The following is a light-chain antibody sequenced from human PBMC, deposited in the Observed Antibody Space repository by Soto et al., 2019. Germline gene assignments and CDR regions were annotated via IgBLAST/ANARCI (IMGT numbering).Light chain of an antibody. V-gene: IGKV3-20*01. Sequence: FGLTQSPGTLSFSPGERGALSCRSSQSVSSNYLAWFQQKPGQAPRLLISTASSRATGVPDGFSGSGSGTDFTLTITRLEPEDFAVYYCLQYGSSPHTFGQGTRLEIK. CDR1: QSVSSNY. CDR2: TAS. J-gene: IGKJ5*01. CDR3: LQYGSSPHT.